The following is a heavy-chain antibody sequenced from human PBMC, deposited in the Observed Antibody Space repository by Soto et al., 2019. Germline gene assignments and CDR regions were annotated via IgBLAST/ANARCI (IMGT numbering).Heavy chain of an antibody. CDR2: ISSNGYI. V-gene: IGHV3-21*01. J-gene: IGHJ6*02. D-gene: IGHD2-15*01. CDR1: GFNFNSYT. Sequence: PGGSLRLSCAASGFNFNSYTINWVRQAPGKRLEWLSPISSNGYIFSTDSVRGRFTISRDNAKNSVYLQINSLRAEDTAVYFCARDCSGGSCYPGMDVWGQGTTVTVSS. CDR3: ARDCSGGSCYPGMDV.